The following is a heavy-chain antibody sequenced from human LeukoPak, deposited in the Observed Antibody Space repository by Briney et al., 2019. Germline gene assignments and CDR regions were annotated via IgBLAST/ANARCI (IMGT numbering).Heavy chain of an antibody. CDR3: ATVRRVRWFDP. D-gene: IGHD3-10*01. CDR1: GYTFTSYY. V-gene: IGHV1-46*01. Sequence: ASVKVSCKASGYTFTSYYMHWVRQAPGQGLEWMGIINPSGGSTSYAQKFQGRVTMTRDTSTSTVYMELSSLRSEDTAVYYCATVRRVRWFDPWGQGTPVTVSS. J-gene: IGHJ5*02. CDR2: INPSGGST.